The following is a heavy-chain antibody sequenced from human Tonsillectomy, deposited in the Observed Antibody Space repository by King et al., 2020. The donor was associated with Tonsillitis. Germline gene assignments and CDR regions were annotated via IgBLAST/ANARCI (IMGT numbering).Heavy chain of an antibody. CDR3: AKDIFPGWRPPLTYYYYRMDV. CDR2: ISWNSGSI. J-gene: IGHJ6*02. V-gene: IGHV3-9*01. D-gene: IGHD3-3*02. Sequence: VQLVESGGGLVQPGRSLRLSCAASGFTFDDYAMHWVRQAPGKGLEWVSGISWNSGSIGYADSVKGRFTISRDNAKNSLYLQMNSLRAEDTALYCCAKDIFPGWRPPLTYYYYRMDVWGQGTTVTVSS. CDR1: GFTFDDYA.